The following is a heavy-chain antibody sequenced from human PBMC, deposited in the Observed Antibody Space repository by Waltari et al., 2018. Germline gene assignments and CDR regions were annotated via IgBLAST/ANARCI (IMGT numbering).Heavy chain of an antibody. CDR1: GYTFTSYY. D-gene: IGHD3-22*01. CDR2: INPRGGST. J-gene: IGHJ4*02. Sequence: QVQLVQSGAEVKKPGASVKVSCKASGYTFTSYYMHWVRQAPGQGLEWMGIINPRGGSTSYEQKFQGRVTMTRDTSTSTVYMELSSLRSEDTAVYYCATAPRLNYYDSSGYVDYWGQGTLVTVSS. CDR3: ATAPRLNYYDSSGYVDY. V-gene: IGHV1-46*01.